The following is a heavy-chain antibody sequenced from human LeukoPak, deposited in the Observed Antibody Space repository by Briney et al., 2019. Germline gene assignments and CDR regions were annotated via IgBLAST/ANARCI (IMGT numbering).Heavy chain of an antibody. CDR1: GYTLTELS. CDR2: FDPEDGET. V-gene: IGHV1-24*01. D-gene: IGHD6-25*01. Sequence: GASVTVSCKVSGYTLTELSMHWVRQAPGKGLEWMGGFDPEDGETIYAQNFQGRVTMTGDTSTDTAYMELNNLTSEDTAVYYCVRFAAGPDPYYPWGQGTLVTVSS. J-gene: IGHJ5*02. CDR3: VRFAAGPDPYYP.